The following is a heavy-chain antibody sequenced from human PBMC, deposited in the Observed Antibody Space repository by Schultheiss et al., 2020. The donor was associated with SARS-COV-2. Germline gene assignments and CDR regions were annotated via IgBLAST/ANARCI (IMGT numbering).Heavy chain of an antibody. CDR3: ARAMATGYYYYGMDV. CDR2: ISGSGGST. V-gene: IGHV3-23*01. CDR1: GFTFSSYA. D-gene: IGHD5-12*01. J-gene: IGHJ6*02. Sequence: GGSLRLSCAASGFTFSSYAMHWVRQAPGKGLEWVSAISGSGGSTYYADSVKGRFTISRDNSKNTLYLQMNSLRAEDTAVYYSARAMATGYYYYGMDVWGQGTTVTVSS.